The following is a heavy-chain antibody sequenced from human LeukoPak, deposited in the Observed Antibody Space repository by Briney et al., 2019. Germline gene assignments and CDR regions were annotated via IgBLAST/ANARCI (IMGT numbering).Heavy chain of an antibody. J-gene: IGHJ4*02. V-gene: IGHV3-9*01. Sequence: GGSLRLSCAASGFTFDDYAMHWVRQAPGKGLEWVSGISWNSGSIGYADSVKGRFTISRDNAKNSLYLQMNSLRAEDTALYYCAKRATGTTGPFDYWGQGTLVTVSS. D-gene: IGHD1-1*01. CDR3: AKRATGTTGPFDY. CDR2: ISWNSGSI. CDR1: GFTFDDYA.